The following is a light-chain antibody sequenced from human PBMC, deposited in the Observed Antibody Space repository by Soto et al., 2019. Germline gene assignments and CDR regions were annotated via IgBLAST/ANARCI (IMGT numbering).Light chain of an antibody. Sequence: DIQMTHSPSTLSASVGDRVTITCRASQSISSWLAWYQQKPGKAPKLLIYDASSLESGVPSRFSGSGSGTEFTLTISSLQPDDFAPYYCQQYNSYSQTFGQGTKVEIK. J-gene: IGKJ1*01. V-gene: IGKV1-5*01. CDR3: QQYNSYSQT. CDR2: DAS. CDR1: QSISSW.